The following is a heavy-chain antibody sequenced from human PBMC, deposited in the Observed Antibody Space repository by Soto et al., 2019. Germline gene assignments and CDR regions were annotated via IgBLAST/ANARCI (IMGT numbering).Heavy chain of an antibody. V-gene: IGHV3-23*01. CDR1: GFTFSNYA. Sequence: EVQLLESGGGLVQPGGPLRLSCAASGFTFSNYAMSWVRQAPGKGLEWVSTLSASDGSTYYADSVKGRFTISRDNSKNTPYLQMNSLRAEDTAVYYCAKKFPFGSGSYIYYFAYWGQGTLVTVSS. D-gene: IGHD3-10*01. CDR3: AKKFPFGSGSYIYYFAY. J-gene: IGHJ4*02. CDR2: LSASDGST.